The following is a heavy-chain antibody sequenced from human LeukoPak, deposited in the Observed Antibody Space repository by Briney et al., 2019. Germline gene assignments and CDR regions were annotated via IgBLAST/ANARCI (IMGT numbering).Heavy chain of an antibody. D-gene: IGHD2-2*01. Sequence: GGSLRLSCATSGFTFNNYWMHWVRQVPGEGLVWVSRMNGDGSSTRNADSVEGRFTISRDNAKNNMYLKMNSLRAEDTAVYYSAREGLTCGSSSCQRATFAYWGQGTLVTVSS. J-gene: IGHJ4*02. CDR3: AREGLTCGSSSCQRATFAY. CDR1: GFTFNNYW. CDR2: MNGDGSST. V-gene: IGHV3-74*01.